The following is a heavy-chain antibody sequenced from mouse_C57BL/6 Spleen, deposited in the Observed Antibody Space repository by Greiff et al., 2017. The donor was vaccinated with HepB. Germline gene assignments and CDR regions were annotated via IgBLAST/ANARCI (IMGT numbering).Heavy chain of an antibody. Sequence: VQLQQPGAELVKPGASVKLSCKASGYTFTSYWMHWVKQRPGRGLEWIGRIDPNSGGTKYNEKFKSKATLTVDKPSSTAYMQLSSLTSEDSAVYYCAREKAYYGSRYWYFDVWGTGTTVTVSS. J-gene: IGHJ1*03. CDR3: AREKAYYGSRYWYFDV. CDR2: IDPNSGGT. D-gene: IGHD1-1*02. V-gene: IGHV1-72*01. CDR1: GYTFTSYW.